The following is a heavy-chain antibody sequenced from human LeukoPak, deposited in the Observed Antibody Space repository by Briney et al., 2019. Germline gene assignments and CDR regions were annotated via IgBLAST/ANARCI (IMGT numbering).Heavy chain of an antibody. CDR2: IGSSSTYI. J-gene: IGHJ4*02. CDR3: ARSSRVPAAINDY. D-gene: IGHD2-2*01. Sequence: PGGSLRLSCAASGFTFSSYTINWVRLAPGKGLEWVSSIGSSSTYIYYADSVKGRSTISRDNAKNSLYLRMNSLRAEDTAVYYCARSSRVPAAINDYWGQGTLVTVSS. V-gene: IGHV3-21*01. CDR1: GFTFSSYT.